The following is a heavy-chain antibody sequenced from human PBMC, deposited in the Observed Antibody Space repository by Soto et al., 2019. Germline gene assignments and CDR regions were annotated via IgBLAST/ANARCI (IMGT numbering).Heavy chain of an antibody. CDR3: AREGERVVAVPAAMRDDPFDV. Sequence: QVQLVQSGAEVKKPGSSVKVSCEVSRGMFSSYTISWVRQAPGQGLEWMGRIFPLLGVADFAQKFQGRLTITADTSTSTTYMELRSLRAEDTAVYYCAREGERVVAVPAAMRDDPFDVWGQGTMVTVSS. D-gene: IGHD2-2*01. J-gene: IGHJ3*01. CDR2: IFPLLGVA. V-gene: IGHV1-69*08. CDR1: RGMFSSYT.